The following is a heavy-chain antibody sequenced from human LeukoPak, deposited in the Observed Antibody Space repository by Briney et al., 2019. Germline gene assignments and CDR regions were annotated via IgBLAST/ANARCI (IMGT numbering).Heavy chain of an antibody. CDR1: GFTFSSYP. D-gene: IGHD6-19*01. Sequence: GGSLRLSCAASGFTFSSYPMHWVRQAPGKGLEWVAVISYDGNNKYYADSVKGRFTISRDNSKNALYMQMNSLRGEDTAVYYCARPNSSGSGWYGLDYFDHWGQGTLVTVSS. CDR3: ARPNSSGSGWYGLDYFDH. J-gene: IGHJ4*02. CDR2: ISYDGNNK. V-gene: IGHV3-30-3*01.